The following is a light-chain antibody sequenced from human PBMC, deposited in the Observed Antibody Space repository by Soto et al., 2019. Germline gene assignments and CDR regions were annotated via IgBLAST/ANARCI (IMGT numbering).Light chain of an antibody. V-gene: IGKV3-15*01. CDR2: GAS. Sequence: EIVMTQSPATLSVSPGERATLSCRASQRVGSNLAWYQQKPGQAPRLLIYGASTRATGVPARFSGSGSGTAFILTISSLQSEDFAVYYCQQYNNWPRTFGQGTRREIK. CDR1: QRVGSN. J-gene: IGKJ5*01. CDR3: QQYNNWPRT.